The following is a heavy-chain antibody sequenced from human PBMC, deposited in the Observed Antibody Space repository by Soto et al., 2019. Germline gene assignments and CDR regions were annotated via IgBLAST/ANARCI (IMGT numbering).Heavy chain of an antibody. CDR3: ARAQYYYDSSGYSSHSDY. D-gene: IGHD3-22*01. CDR2: INPSGGST. J-gene: IGHJ4*02. CDR1: GYTFTSHY. V-gene: IGHV1-46*01. Sequence: ASVKVSCKASGYTFTSHYMHWVRQAPGQGLEWMGIINPSGGSTSYAQKFQGRVTMTRDTSTSTVYMELSSLRSEDTAVYYCARAQYYYDSSGYSSHSDYWGQGTLVTVSS.